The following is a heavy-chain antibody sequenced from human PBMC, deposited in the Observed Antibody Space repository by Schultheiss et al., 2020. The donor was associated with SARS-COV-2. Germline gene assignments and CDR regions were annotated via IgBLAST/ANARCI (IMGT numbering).Heavy chain of an antibody. Sequence: GGSLRLSCAASGFTFSSYEMNWVRQAPGKGLEWVSYISSSGSTIYYADSVKGRFTISRDNAKNSLYLQMNSLRAEDTAVYYCAKDAWDSSGYYYPYYFDYWGQGTLVTVS. CDR2: ISSSGSTI. V-gene: IGHV3-48*03. J-gene: IGHJ4*02. CDR3: AKDAWDSSGYYYPYYFDY. D-gene: IGHD3-22*01. CDR1: GFTFSSYE.